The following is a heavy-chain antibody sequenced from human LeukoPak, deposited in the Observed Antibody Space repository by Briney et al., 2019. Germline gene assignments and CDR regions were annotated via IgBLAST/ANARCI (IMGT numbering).Heavy chain of an antibody. Sequence: GGSLRLSCAASGFTFSSYAMSWVRQAPGKGLEGVSAISGSGGSTYYADSVKGRFTISRDNSKNTLYLQMNSLRAEDTAVYNCAKTYDILYGMDVWGKGTTVTVSS. CDR2: ISGSGGST. CDR3: AKTYDILYGMDV. V-gene: IGHV3-23*01. CDR1: GFTFSSYA. J-gene: IGHJ6*04. D-gene: IGHD3-9*01.